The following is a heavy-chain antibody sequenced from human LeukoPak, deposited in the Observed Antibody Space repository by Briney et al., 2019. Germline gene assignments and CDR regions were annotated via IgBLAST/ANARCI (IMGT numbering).Heavy chain of an antibody. CDR2: IYYRGTT. V-gene: IGHV4-59*08. J-gene: IGHJ4*02. CDR1: GGSISSYS. CDR3: ARPAGYCSSAGCYENFDS. Sequence: SETLSLTCTVSGGSISSYSWSWIRQPPGKGLEWIGYIYYRGTTSYNPFLKSRVTISVDTSKNQFSLKLNSVTATDTAVYYCARPAGYCSSAGCYENFDSWGQGTLVTVSS. D-gene: IGHD2-2*01.